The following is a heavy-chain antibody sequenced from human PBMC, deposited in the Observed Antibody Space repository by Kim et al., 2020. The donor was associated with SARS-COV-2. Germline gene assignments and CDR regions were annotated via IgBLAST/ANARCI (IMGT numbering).Heavy chain of an antibody. J-gene: IGHJ5*02. D-gene: IGHD2-21*02. Sequence: AISGGAGSTYYADSVQGRFTISRDNSKNTLYLQTNSHRADDNAVYHCANAVTVDPWAQGTLV. V-gene: IGHV3-23*01. CDR2: ISGGAGST. CDR3: ANAVTVDP.